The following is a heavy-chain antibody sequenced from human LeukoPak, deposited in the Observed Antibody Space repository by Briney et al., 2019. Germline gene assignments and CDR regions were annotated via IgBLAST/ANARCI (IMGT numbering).Heavy chain of an antibody. Sequence: ASLKVSCKASGYTFTTYYIHWVRQAPGQGLEWMGIINPSGAGTSYAQKFQGRVTMTRDTSTSKVYMELSSLKSDDTAVYYCARGGDDTSGYFVTYWGQGTLVTVSS. CDR3: ARGGDDTSGYFVTY. CDR1: GYTFTTYY. CDR2: INPSGAGT. V-gene: IGHV1-46*01. J-gene: IGHJ4*02. D-gene: IGHD3-22*01.